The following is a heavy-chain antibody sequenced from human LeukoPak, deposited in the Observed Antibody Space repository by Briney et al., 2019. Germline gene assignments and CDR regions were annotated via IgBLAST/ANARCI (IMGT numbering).Heavy chain of an antibody. CDR3: ARSDDCSSTSCSQGSYYYYGMDV. CDR2: IIPIFGTA. J-gene: IGHJ6*04. D-gene: IGHD2-2*01. V-gene: IGHV1-69*06. CDR1: GGTFSSYA. Sequence: SVKVSCKASGGTFSSYAISWVRQAPGRGLEWMGGIIPIFGTANYAQKFQGRVTITADKSTSTAYMELSSLRSEDTAVYYCARSDDCSSTSCSQGSYYYYGMDVWGKGTTVTVSS.